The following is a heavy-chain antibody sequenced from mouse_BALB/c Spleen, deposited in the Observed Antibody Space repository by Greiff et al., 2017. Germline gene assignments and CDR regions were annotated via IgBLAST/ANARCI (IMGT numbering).Heavy chain of an antibody. CDR1: GYAFSSYW. D-gene: IGHD1-1*01. Sequence: VQLQQSGAELVRPGSSVKISCKASGYAFSSYWMNWVKQRPGQGLEWIGQIYPGDGDTNYNGKFKGKATLTADKSSSTAYMQLSSLTSEDSAVYFCARRKGSSYDAMDYWGQGTSVTVSS. CDR3: ARRKGSSYDAMDY. CDR2: IYPGDGDT. J-gene: IGHJ4*01. V-gene: IGHV1-80*01.